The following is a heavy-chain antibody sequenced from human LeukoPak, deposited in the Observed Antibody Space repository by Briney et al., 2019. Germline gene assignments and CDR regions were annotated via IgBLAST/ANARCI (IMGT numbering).Heavy chain of an antibody. V-gene: IGHV7-4-1*02. Sequence: ASVKVSCKASGGTFSSYAISWVRQAPGQGLEWMGWINTNTGNPTYAQGFTGRFVFSLDTSVSTAYLQISSLKTEDTAVYYCARVLGVATKMDVWGKGTTVTVSS. D-gene: IGHD5-12*01. J-gene: IGHJ6*04. CDR3: ARVLGVATKMDV. CDR1: GGTFSSYA. CDR2: INTNTGNP.